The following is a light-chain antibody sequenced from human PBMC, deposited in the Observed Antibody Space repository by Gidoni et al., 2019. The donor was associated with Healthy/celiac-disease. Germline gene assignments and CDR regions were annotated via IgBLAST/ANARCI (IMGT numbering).Light chain of an antibody. CDR3: QQSYSTPQT. CDR2: AAS. V-gene: IGKV1-39*01. Sequence: DIQMTQSPSYLSASVGDRVTITCRASQSISSYLNWYQQKPGKAPKLLIYAASSSQSGVPSRFSGSGSGTDFTLTISSRQPEDFATYYCQQSYSTPQTFGQGTKVEIK. J-gene: IGKJ1*01. CDR1: QSISSY.